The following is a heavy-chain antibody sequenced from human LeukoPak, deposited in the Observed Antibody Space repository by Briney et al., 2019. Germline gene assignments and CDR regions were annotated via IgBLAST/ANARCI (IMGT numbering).Heavy chain of an antibody. CDR2: ISAYNGHT. D-gene: IGHD1-26*01. CDR3: ARASGNYGY. Sequence: GASVKVSCKSSGYTFTGYDITWVRQAPGQGLEWMGWISAYNGHTIYAQKLQGRVTMTTDTSTSTAYMELRNLRSDDTAVYYCARASGNYGYWGQGTLVTVSS. CDR1: GYTFTGYD. J-gene: IGHJ4*02. V-gene: IGHV1-18*01.